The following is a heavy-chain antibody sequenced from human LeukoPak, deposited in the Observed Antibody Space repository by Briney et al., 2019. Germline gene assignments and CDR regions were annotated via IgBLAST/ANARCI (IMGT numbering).Heavy chain of an antibody. CDR1: GYTFTGYY. J-gene: IGHJ4*02. CDR2: INPNSGGT. Sequence: ASVKVSCKASGYTFTGYYMHWVRQAPGQGLELMGWINPNSGGTNYAQKFQGRVTMTRDTSISTAYMELSRLRSDDTAVYYCARTSEWELLQIDYWGQGTLVTVSS. CDR3: ARTSEWELLQIDY. V-gene: IGHV1-2*02. D-gene: IGHD1-26*01.